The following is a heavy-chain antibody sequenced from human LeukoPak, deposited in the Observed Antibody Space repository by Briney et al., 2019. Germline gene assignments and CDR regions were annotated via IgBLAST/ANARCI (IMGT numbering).Heavy chain of an antibody. V-gene: IGHV3-7*01. J-gene: IGHJ4*02. CDR1: GFTFSSFW. Sequence: TGGSLRLSCATSGFTFSSFWMSWVRQAPGKGLEWVANIKQDGSTKFYVDSVKGRFTISRDNAKNSVYLQMNSLRAEDTAVYYCAKDRGGYYYYFDYWGQGTLVTVSS. CDR2: IKQDGSTK. CDR3: AKDRGGYYYYFDY. D-gene: IGHD3-22*01.